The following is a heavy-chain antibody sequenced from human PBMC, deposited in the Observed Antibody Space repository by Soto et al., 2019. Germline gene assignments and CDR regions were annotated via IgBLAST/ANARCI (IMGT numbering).Heavy chain of an antibody. CDR2: INKDGSST. Sequence: EVQLVESGGGLVQPGGSLRLSCAASGFTFSNYWMHWVRQVPGKGLVWVSRINKDGSSTTYADSVKGRFTISRDNPKNTLYLQMNRLSAEDTAVYYCARVGSSAWPGVDYWGQGTLVTVSS. J-gene: IGHJ4*02. V-gene: IGHV3-74*03. CDR1: GFTFSNYW. D-gene: IGHD6-19*01. CDR3: ARVGSSAWPGVDY.